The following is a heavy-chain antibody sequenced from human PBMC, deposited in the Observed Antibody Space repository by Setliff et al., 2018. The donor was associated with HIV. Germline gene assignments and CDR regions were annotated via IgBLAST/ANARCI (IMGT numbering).Heavy chain of an antibody. Sequence: PGESLKISCKASGYSFTNYWVGWVRQMPGNGLEWVGLIWPDDSDTIYNPSFQGQVTLSADKSITTVYLQWNSLKAPDTAMYNCARTGSSGWWTYNWFDPWGQGTLVTVSS. D-gene: IGHD6-19*01. V-gene: IGHV5-51*01. CDR2: IWPDDSDT. CDR1: GYSFTNYW. CDR3: ARTGSSGWWTYNWFDP. J-gene: IGHJ5*02.